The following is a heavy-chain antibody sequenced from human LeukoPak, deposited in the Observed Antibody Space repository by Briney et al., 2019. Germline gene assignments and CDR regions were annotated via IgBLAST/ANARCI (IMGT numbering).Heavy chain of an antibody. V-gene: IGHV4-34*01. CDR3: ARYSSSSGGMDV. CDR2: INHSGST. Sequence: SETLSLTCAVYGGSFSGYYWSWIRQPPGKGLEWIGEINHSGSTNYNPSLKSRVTISVDTSKNQFSLKLSSVTAADTAMYYCARYSSSSGGMDVWGRGTTVTVSS. CDR1: GGSFSGYY. D-gene: IGHD6-6*01. J-gene: IGHJ6*02.